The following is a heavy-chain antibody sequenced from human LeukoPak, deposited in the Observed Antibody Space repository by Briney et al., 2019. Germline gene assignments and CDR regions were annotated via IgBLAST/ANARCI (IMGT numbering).Heavy chain of an antibody. CDR3: ARINYSRSYDYWYFDL. CDR1: GYTFTDYY. J-gene: IGHJ2*01. D-gene: IGHD6-13*01. Sequence: VASVTVSCKASGYTFTDYYMHWVQQAPGQGLEWMGWINPNSGGTNYAQKFQGRVTMTRDTSISTAYMELSRLRSDDTAVYYCARINYSRSYDYWYFDLWGRGTLVTVSS. V-gene: IGHV1-2*02. CDR2: INPNSGGT.